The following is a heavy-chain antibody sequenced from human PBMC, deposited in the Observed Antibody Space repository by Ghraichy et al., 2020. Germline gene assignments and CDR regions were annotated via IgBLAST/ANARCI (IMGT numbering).Heavy chain of an antibody. D-gene: IGHD2-15*01. Sequence: ASVKVSCKASGYTFTSYGISWVRQAPGQGLEWMGWISAYNGNTNYAQKLQGRVTMTTDTSTSTAYMELRSLRFDDTAVYYCARVQCGRSGGSCYSKIGSRANWFDPWGQGTLVTVSS. CDR2: ISAYNGNT. V-gene: IGHV1-18*01. CDR3: ARVQCGRSGGSCYSKIGSRANWFDP. J-gene: IGHJ5*02. CDR1: GYTFTSYG.